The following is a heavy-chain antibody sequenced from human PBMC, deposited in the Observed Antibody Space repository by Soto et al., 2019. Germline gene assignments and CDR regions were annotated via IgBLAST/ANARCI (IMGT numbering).Heavy chain of an antibody. CDR1: GDSIRSGGYY. CDR2: IDYTGSN. J-gene: IGHJ5*02. Sequence: QVQLQESGPGLVKPSQTLSLTCTVSGDSIRSGGYYWSWIRQHPGKGLEWIGNIDYTGSNKYNPSLKSRLAVSIDTSNDHFSLKLTSMTAADKAVYYCARGITSSPGWFDPWGHGPLVTVSS. CDR3: ARGITSSPGWFDP. D-gene: IGHD2-2*01. V-gene: IGHV4-31*03.